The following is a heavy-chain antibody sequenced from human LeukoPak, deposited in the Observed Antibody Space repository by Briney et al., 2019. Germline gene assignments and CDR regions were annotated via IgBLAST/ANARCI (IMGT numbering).Heavy chain of an antibody. CDR3: AKFVIGRYCSSTSCPMTGFDY. Sequence: GGSLRLSRAASGFTFSSYGMHWVRQAPGKGLEWVAVISYDGSNKYYADSVKGRFTISRDNSKNTLYLQMNSLRAEDTAVYYCAKFVIGRYCSSTSCPMTGFDYWGQGTLVTVSS. D-gene: IGHD2-2*01. CDR1: GFTFSSYG. J-gene: IGHJ4*02. V-gene: IGHV3-30*18. CDR2: ISYDGSNK.